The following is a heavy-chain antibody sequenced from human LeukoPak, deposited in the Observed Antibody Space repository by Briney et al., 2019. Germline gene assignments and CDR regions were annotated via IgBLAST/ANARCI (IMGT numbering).Heavy chain of an antibody. V-gene: IGHV1-2*02. D-gene: IGHD5-24*01. CDR1: GYTFTGSY. CDR3: ARASYNDY. J-gene: IGHJ4*02. Sequence: ASVKVSCKASGYTFTGSYIHWVRQAPGQGLEWIGWINPSSGGTTYAQNFQGRVTMTRDTSISTAYMELSSLRSDDTAVYYCARASYNDYWGQGTLVTVSS. CDR2: INPSSGGT.